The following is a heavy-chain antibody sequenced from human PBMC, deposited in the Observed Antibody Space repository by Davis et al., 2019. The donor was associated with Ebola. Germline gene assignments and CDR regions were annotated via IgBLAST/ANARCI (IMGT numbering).Heavy chain of an antibody. CDR2: IYYSGST. J-gene: IGHJ4*02. D-gene: IGHD6-6*01. CDR1: GGSISSYY. V-gene: IGHV4-59*08. CDR3: ARSSIAARRGYFDY. Sequence: PGGSLRLSCTVSGGSISSYYWSWIRQPPGKGLEWIGYIYYSGSTNYNPSLKSRVTISVDTSKNQFSLKLTSETAADTDVEYCARSSIAARRGYFDYWGQGTLVTVSS.